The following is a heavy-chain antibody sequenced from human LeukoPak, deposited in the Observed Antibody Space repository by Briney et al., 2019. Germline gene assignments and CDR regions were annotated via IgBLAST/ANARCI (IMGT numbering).Heavy chain of an antibody. V-gene: IGHV4-59*08. D-gene: IGHD3-22*01. Sequence: PSETLSLTCTVSGGSIFSYYWSWIRQTPGKGLEWMGYIYYSGSTNYNPSLKSRVTISVDTSKNQFSLRVSSVTAADTAVYYCARAVVLYYFDYWGQGTLVTVSS. CDR3: ARAVVLYYFDY. J-gene: IGHJ4*02. CDR2: IYYSGST. CDR1: GGSIFSYY.